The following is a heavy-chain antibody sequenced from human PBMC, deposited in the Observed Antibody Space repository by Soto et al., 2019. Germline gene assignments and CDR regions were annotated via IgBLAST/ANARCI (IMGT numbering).Heavy chain of an antibody. CDR1: GFTFSSYG. J-gene: IGHJ6*02. CDR3: AKDGDFWSGYYTSRHGMDV. Sequence: GGSLRLSCAASGFTFSSYGMHWVRQAPGKGLEWVAVISYDGSNKYYADSVKGRFTISRDNSKNTLYLQMNSLRAEDTAVYYCAKDGDFWSGYYTSRHGMDVWGQGTTVTVSS. CDR2: ISYDGSNK. V-gene: IGHV3-30*18. D-gene: IGHD3-3*01.